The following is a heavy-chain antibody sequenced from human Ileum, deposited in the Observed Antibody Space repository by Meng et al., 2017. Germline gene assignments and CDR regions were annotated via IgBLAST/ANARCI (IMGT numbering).Heavy chain of an antibody. V-gene: IGHV4-30-4*01. CDR2: IYYNGNT. D-gene: IGHD3-22*01. CDR1: GGAISSGEYY. Sequence: QVQLQESGPGRVKPSQTLSLTCTDTGGAISSGEYYWTWILQSPGKGLEWIGDIYYNGNTNYNPSLQSRVAISIDTSKNQFSLKLSSVTAADTAVYYCARDRIFYSDSDTSYHINSDAFDIWGQGAMVTVSS. J-gene: IGHJ3*02. CDR3: ARDRIFYSDSDTSYHINSDAFDI.